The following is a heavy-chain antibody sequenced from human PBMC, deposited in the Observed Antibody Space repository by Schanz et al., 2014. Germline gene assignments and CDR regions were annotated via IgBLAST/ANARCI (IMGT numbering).Heavy chain of an antibody. CDR2: IIPVLAIA. D-gene: IGHD3-10*01. CDR1: GGTFNSYT. J-gene: IGHJ4*02. V-gene: IGHV1-69*02. CDR3: TSEAHNHDGLRSYSNV. Sequence: QLQLVQSGAEVKKPGSSMKVSCKASGGTFNSYTISWVRQAPGQGLEWMGRIIPVLAIADYAQKFQDRLTMTRDASTSTVYMELSSLRSEDTAVYFCTSEAHNHDGLRSYSNVWGQGTLVTVTS.